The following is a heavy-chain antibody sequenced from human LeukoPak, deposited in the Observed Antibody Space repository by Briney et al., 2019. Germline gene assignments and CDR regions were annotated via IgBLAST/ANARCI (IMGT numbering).Heavy chain of an antibody. CDR3: ARRAVRGELDY. Sequence: PGGSLRLSCAASGFTFSSYAMHWVRQAPGKGLEWVAVISYDGSNKYYADSVKGRFTISRDNSKNTLYLQMNSLRAEDTAVYYCARRAVRGELDYWGQGTLVTVSS. J-gene: IGHJ4*02. CDR1: GFTFSSYA. V-gene: IGHV3-30*14. D-gene: IGHD3-10*01. CDR2: ISYDGSNK.